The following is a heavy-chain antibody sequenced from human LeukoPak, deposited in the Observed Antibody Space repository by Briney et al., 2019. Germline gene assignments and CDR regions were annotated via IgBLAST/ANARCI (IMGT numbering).Heavy chain of an antibody. CDR2: IYYSGST. CDR1: GGSISSGGYF. Sequence: PSQTLSLTCTVSGGSISSGGYFWSWIRQPPGKGLEWIGYIYYSGSTNYNPSLKSRVTISVDTSKNQFSLKLSSVTAADTAVYYCARRGVYHHDAFDIWGQGTMVTVSS. CDR3: ARRGVYHHDAFDI. J-gene: IGHJ3*02. D-gene: IGHD3-10*01. V-gene: IGHV4-61*08.